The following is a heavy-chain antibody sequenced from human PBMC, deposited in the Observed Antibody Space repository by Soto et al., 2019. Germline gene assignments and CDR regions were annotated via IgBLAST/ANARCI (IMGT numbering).Heavy chain of an antibody. V-gene: IGHV1-45*02. CDR3: TTDRFYSPVDH. Sequence: GASVKVSCKGSGNTFTYVYLHWVRQAPGQALEWMGWITPFNGNTKYAQKFQDRVTFTGDTSLNTLYLQMNSLKTEDTAVYYCTTDRFYSPVDHWGQGTLVTVSS. J-gene: IGHJ4*02. D-gene: IGHD4-4*01. CDR2: ITPFNGNT. CDR1: GNTFTYVY.